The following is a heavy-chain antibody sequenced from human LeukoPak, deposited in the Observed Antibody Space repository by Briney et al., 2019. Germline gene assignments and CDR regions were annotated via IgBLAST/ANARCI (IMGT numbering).Heavy chain of an antibody. CDR2: ISSSGGSN. J-gene: IGHJ4*02. Sequence: PGGSLRLSCAASGFTFSSYAMSWVRQAPGKGLEWVSPISSSGGSNFYADSVKGRFTISRDNSKNTLYLQMNSLRAEDTAVYYCASGWNYVAYWGQGTLVTVSS. CDR3: ASGWNYVAY. V-gene: IGHV3-23*01. D-gene: IGHD6-19*01. CDR1: GFTFSSYA.